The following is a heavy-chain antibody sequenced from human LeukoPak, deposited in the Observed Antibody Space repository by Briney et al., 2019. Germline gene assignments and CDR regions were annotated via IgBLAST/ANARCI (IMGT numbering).Heavy chain of an antibody. V-gene: IGHV3-53*01. CDR3: ARDVQRAFDI. Sequence: GGSLRLSCAASGFTFSSYSMNWVRQAPGKGLEWVSVIYSGGSTYYADSVKGRFTISRDNSKNTLYLQMNSLRAEDTAVYYCARDVQRAFDIWGQGTMVTVSS. J-gene: IGHJ3*02. CDR1: GFTFSSYS. CDR2: IYSGGST.